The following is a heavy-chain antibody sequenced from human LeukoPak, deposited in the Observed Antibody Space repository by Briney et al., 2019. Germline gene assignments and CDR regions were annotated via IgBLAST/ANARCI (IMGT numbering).Heavy chain of an antibody. V-gene: IGHV3-23*01. D-gene: IGHD3-10*01. CDR1: GFTFSDHV. CDR3: AKRGVVIRVVLVGFHKEAYYFDS. CDR2: ISGSGGST. Sequence: PGRSLRLSCAASGFTFSDHVMHWVRQAPGKGLEWVSAISGSGGSTYYADSVKGRFTISRDNSKNTLYLQMNSLRAEDTAVYFCAKRGVVIRVVLVGFHKEAYYFDSWGQGALVTVSS. J-gene: IGHJ4*02.